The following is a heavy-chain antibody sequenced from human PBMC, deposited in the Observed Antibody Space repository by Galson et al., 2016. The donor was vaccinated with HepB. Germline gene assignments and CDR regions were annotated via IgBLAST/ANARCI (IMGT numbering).Heavy chain of an antibody. D-gene: IGHD1-26*01. V-gene: IGHV1-46*01. CDR3: ARDWGPPSGATLRKSHYFDF. J-gene: IGHJ4*02. Sequence: SVKVSCKASGYTFTTYYMHWVRQTPGQGLEWMGIINPTGGTTVYAQKFQGRVIMTRDTSTSTFYMELSSLTSDDTAVFYCARDWGPPSGATLRKSHYFDFWGQGTLVTVSS. CDR2: INPTGGTT. CDR1: GYTFTTYY.